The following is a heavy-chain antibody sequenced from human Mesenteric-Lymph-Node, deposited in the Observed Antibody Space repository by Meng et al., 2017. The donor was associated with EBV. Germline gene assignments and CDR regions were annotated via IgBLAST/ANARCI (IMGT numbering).Heavy chain of an antibody. V-gene: IGHV3-21*01. D-gene: IGHD2-8*02. Sequence: VESGGGVVKSGGSLRLSCGASGFNFNSYTMDWVRQAPGKGLEWVSSISSSSFDIYYADSVRGRFTISRDNAKNSLYLQMDSLRAEDTAVYYCARELVANTFDFWGQGTLVTASS. CDR3: ARELVANTFDF. J-gene: IGHJ4*02. CDR1: GFNFNSYT. CDR2: ISSSSFDI.